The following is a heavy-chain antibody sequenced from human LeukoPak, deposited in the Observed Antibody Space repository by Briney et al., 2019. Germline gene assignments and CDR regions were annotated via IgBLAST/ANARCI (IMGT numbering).Heavy chain of an antibody. J-gene: IGHJ4*02. D-gene: IGHD2-15*01. CDR3: AKNVVVKRYIDF. V-gene: IGHV3-7*03. CDR2: IKQDGSEK. Sequence: GGSLRLSCAASGFTFSTYWMSWVRQAPGKGLEWVAIIKQDGSEKNYVDSVKGRFTISRDNSKNTLSLQMNSLTVEDTAIYFCAKNVVVKRYIDFWGQGTLVTVSS. CDR1: GFTFSTYW.